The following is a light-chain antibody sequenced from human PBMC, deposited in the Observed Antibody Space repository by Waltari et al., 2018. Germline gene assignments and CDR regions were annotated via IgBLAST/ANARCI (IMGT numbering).Light chain of an antibody. CDR2: DAS. CDR3: QQYETYSGT. Sequence: DIQMTQSPSSVSASVGDRVTITCRASRDISRWLAWYQQKPGKAPKFLIYDASTLQSGVPSRFSGGGSGTEFTLTISNLQPDDFATYYCQQYETYSGTFGQGTKVEIK. J-gene: IGKJ1*01. CDR1: RDISRW. V-gene: IGKV1D-16*01.